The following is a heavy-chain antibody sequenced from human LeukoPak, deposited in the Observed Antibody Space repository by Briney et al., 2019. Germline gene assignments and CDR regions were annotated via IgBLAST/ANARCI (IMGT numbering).Heavy chain of an antibody. CDR3: ARESRYCSGGSCLNWFDP. J-gene: IGHJ5*02. V-gene: IGHV3-21*01. Sequence: GGSLRLSCAASGFTFSIYSMNWVRHAPGKGLEWVSSISSSSSYIYYADSVKGRFTISRDNAKNSLYLQMNSLRAEDTAVYYCARESRYCSGGSCLNWFDPWGQGTLVTVSS. CDR1: GFTFSIYS. D-gene: IGHD2-15*01. CDR2: ISSSSSYI.